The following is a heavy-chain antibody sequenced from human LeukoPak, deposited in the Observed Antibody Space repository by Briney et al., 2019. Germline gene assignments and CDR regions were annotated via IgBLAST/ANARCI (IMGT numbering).Heavy chain of an antibody. Sequence: PGGSLRLSCAASEFTFTSYELNWVRQAPGKGLEWVANIKQDGTQSIYVDSVKGRFTISRDNAKNSLYLQMNSLRAEETAVYYCARLRPYSSTWYAYYGMDVWGQGTTVTVSS. J-gene: IGHJ6*02. CDR1: EFTFTSYE. D-gene: IGHD6-13*01. CDR3: ARLRPYSSTWYAYYGMDV. V-gene: IGHV3-7*01. CDR2: IKQDGTQS.